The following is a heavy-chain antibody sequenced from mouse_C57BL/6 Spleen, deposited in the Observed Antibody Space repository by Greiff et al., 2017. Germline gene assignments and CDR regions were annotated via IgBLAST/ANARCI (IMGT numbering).Heavy chain of an antibody. Sequence: VQRVESGPGLVQPSQSLSITCTVSGFSLTSYGVHWVRQSPGKGLEWLGVIWSGGSTDYNAAFISRLSISKDNSKSQVFFKMNSLQADDTAIYYCARNPRWLLGDYAMDYWGQGTSVTVSS. CDR3: ARNPRWLLGDYAMDY. J-gene: IGHJ4*01. CDR1: GFSLTSYG. V-gene: IGHV2-2*01. D-gene: IGHD2-3*01. CDR2: IWSGGST.